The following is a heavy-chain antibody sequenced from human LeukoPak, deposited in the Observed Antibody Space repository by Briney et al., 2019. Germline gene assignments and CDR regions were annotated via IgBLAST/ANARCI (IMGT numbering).Heavy chain of an antibody. D-gene: IGHD2-15*01. CDR1: GFTFSSYE. J-gene: IGHJ4*02. CDR2: ISGSGDST. V-gene: IGHV3-23*01. CDR3: AKGPRGDCSGGSCPGDS. Sequence: GGSLRLSCAASGFTFSSYEMNWVRQAPGKGLEWVSTISGSGDSTYYADSVKGRFTISRDNSKNTLYVQIKSLRADDTAVYYCAKGPRGDCSGGSCPGDSWGQGTLVTVSS.